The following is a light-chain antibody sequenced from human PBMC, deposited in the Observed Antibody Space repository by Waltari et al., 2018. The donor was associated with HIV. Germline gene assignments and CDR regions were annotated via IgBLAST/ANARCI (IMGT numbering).Light chain of an antibody. V-gene: IGLV3-19*01. CDR2: GRD. CDR1: SLRSYY. Sequence: SSDLTQDSHVSVALGRTVRITCQGDSLRSYYGSWCQQKPGQAPLLVIYGRDNRPSGIPDRFSGSSSGNSTSLIISEAQAADEAVYYCHSRDSRGYMIFGGGTRLTVL. CDR3: HSRDSRGYMI. J-gene: IGLJ2*01.